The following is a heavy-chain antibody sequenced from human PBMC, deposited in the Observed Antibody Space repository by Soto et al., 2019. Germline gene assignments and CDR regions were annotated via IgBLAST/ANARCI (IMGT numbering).Heavy chain of an antibody. CDR2: IIPIFGTA. J-gene: IGHJ5*02. CDR3: SSRDFGWNSVSWFGP. CDR1: GGTFSSYA. V-gene: IGHV1-69*01. D-gene: IGHD1-7*01. Sequence: QVQLVQSGAEVKKPGSSVKVSCKASGGTFSSYAISWVRQAPGQGLEWMGGIIPIFGTANYAQKFQGRVTITADESTSTAYMELSRPRSEDTAVYYCSSRDFGWNSVSWFGPWGQGNPGPVSS.